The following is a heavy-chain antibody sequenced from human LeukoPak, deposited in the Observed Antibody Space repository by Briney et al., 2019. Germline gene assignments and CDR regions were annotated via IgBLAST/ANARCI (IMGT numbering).Heavy chain of an antibody. CDR3: ARGNYYGSGSNDY. Sequence: PGGSLRLSCAASGFTFSSYEMNWVRQAPGKGLEWVLYISSSGSTTYYADSVKGRFTISRDNAKNSLYLQMNSLRAEDTAVYYCARGNYYGSGSNDYWGQGTLVTVSS. CDR2: ISSSGSTT. D-gene: IGHD3-10*01. CDR1: GFTFSSYE. J-gene: IGHJ4*02. V-gene: IGHV3-48*03.